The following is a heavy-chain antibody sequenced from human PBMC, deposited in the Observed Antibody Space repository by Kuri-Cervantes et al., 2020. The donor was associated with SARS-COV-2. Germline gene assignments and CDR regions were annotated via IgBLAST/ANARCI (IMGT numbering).Heavy chain of an antibody. Sequence: LRLSCAVAGGSISSGGYSWSWIRQPPGKGLEWIGYIYHSGSTYYNPSLKSRVTISVDRSKNQFSLKLSSVTAADTAGYYCGKVSWLQLWHRYSDSWGQGTLVTVSS. CDR1: GGSISSGGYS. CDR2: IYHSGST. CDR3: GKVSWLQLWHRYSDS. J-gene: IGHJ4*02. D-gene: IGHD5-24*01. V-gene: IGHV4-30-2*01.